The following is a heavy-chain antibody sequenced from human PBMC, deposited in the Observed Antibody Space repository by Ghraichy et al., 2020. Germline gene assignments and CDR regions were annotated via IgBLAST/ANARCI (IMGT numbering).Heavy chain of an antibody. CDR2: VKPDGSFT. D-gene: IGHD1-1*01. J-gene: IGHJ4*02. Sequence: GESLNISCAASGFTFSNYWMHWVRQAPGKGLVWVSTVKPDGSFTAYADSVRGRFTISRDNAKNTLYLQMNSLRDADTAVYFCTTATMDWGQGTLVTVSS. CDR1: GFTFSNYW. V-gene: IGHV3-74*01. CDR3: TTATMD.